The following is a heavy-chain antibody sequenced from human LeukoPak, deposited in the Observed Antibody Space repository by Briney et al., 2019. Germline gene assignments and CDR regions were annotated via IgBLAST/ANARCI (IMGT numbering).Heavy chain of an antibody. CDR1: GFTFSSYG. J-gene: IGHJ4*02. D-gene: IGHD2-2*01. V-gene: IGHV3-30*18. CDR3: AKDRELGYCSSTSCYGSDY. Sequence: GGSLRLSCAASGFTFSSYGMHWVRQAPGKGLEWVAVISYDGSNKYYADSVKGRFTISRDNSKNTLYLQMNSLRAEDTAVYYCAKDRELGYCSSTSCYGSDYWGQGTLVTVSS. CDR2: ISYDGSNK.